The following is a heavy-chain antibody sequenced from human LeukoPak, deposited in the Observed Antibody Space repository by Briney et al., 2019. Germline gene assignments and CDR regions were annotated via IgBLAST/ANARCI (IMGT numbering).Heavy chain of an antibody. V-gene: IGHV4-39*07. CDR2: INHSGST. Sequence: SETLSLTCTVSGGSISSSSYYWGWIRQPPGKGLEWIGEINHSGSTNYNPSLKSRVTISVDTSKNQFSLKLSSVTAADTAVYYCARLTLDVWGKGTTVTVSS. CDR1: GGSISSSSYY. CDR3: ARLTLDV. J-gene: IGHJ6*04.